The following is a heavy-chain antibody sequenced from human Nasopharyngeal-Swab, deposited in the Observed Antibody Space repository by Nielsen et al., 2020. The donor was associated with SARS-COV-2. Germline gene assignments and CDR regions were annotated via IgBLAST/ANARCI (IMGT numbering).Heavy chain of an antibody. V-gene: IGHV3-23*01. CDR1: GFTFSSYA. D-gene: IGHD3-10*01. J-gene: IGHJ3*02. CDR2: VTGSGYGT. Sequence: GESLKTSCAASGFTFSSYAMTWVRQAPGKGLEWVSVVTGSGYGTDYADSVQGRFTISRDNAKNTLYLQMNSLRAEDTAVYYCARKDVFAYGVDAFDIWGQGTMVTVSS. CDR3: ARKDVFAYGVDAFDI.